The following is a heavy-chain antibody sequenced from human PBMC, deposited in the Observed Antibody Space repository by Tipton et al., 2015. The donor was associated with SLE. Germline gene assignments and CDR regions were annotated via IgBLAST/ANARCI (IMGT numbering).Heavy chain of an antibody. J-gene: IGHJ3*02. D-gene: IGHD6-19*01. CDR2: IRYDGSNK. CDR3: AKDRRQWLDSDAFDI. V-gene: IGHV3-30*02. Sequence: SLRLSCSASGFTFSTYAMHWVRQAPGKGLEWVAFIRYDGSNKYYADSVKGRFTISRDNSKNTLYLQMNSLRAEDTAVYYCAKDRRQWLDSDAFDIWGQGTMVTVSS. CDR1: GFTFSTYA.